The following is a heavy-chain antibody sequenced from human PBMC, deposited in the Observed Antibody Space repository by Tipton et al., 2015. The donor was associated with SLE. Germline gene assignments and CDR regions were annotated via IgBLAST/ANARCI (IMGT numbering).Heavy chain of an antibody. Sequence: LSLTCAVYGGSFRGYYWSWVRQAPGKGLAWVSAISGSGGSTYYADSVKGRFTISRDNAKNSLYLQMNSLRAEDTAVYYCARGAIFGVVIIPEGMDVWGQGTTVTVSS. CDR1: GGSFRGYY. V-gene: IGHV3-23*01. J-gene: IGHJ6*02. CDR2: ISGSGGST. D-gene: IGHD3-3*01. CDR3: ARGAIFGVVIIPEGMDV.